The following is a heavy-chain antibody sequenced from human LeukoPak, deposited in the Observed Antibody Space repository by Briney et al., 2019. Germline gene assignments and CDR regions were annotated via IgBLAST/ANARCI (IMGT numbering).Heavy chain of an antibody. CDR1: GVSFDDYY. V-gene: IGHV4-34*01. D-gene: IGHD4-17*01. Sequence: SETLSLTCAVSGVSFDDYYWSWVRQTPGKGLEWLGEINHSGYTNDSPSLKSRVTLSIDTSNKQFSLNLRSVTVADAGIYYCTRMTTGHDYWGQGTLVTVSS. CDR3: TRMTTGHDY. J-gene: IGHJ4*02. CDR2: INHSGYT.